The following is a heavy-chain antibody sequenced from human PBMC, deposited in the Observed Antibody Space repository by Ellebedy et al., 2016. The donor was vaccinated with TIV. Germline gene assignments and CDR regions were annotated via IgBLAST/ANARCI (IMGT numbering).Heavy chain of an antibody. CDR1: GFTFSGSA. CDR2: IRSKANSYAT. CDR3: TRQGNYYYYGLDV. Sequence: GGSLRLSCAASGFTFSGSAMPWVRQASGKGLEWVGRIRSKANSYATAYAASMKGRFTISRDDSKNTAYLQMNSLKTEDTAVYYCTRQGNYYYYGLDVWGQGTTVTVSS. V-gene: IGHV3-73*01. J-gene: IGHJ6*02.